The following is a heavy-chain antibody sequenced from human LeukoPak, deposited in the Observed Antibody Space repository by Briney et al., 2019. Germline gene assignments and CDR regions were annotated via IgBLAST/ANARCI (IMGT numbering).Heavy chain of an antibody. CDR1: GYTFTSYG. V-gene: IGHV1-18*01. CDR2: ISAYNGNT. Sequence: SVNVSCKASGYTFTSYGISWVRQAPGQGLEWMGWISAYNGNTNYAQKLQGRVTMTTDTSTSTAYMELRSLRSEDTAVYYCARPTIPYSSSYPFDYWGQGTLVTVSS. D-gene: IGHD6-13*01. J-gene: IGHJ4*02. CDR3: ARPTIPYSSSYPFDY.